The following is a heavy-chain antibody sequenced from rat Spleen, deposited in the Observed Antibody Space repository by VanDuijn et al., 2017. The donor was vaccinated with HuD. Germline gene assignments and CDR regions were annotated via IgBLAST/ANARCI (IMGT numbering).Heavy chain of an antibody. D-gene: IGHD1-4*01. CDR1: GFTFSTTW. CDR3: ATAGTRVSRFAY. V-gene: IGHV6-6*01. CDR2: IKAKSNNYAT. Sequence: EVQVLESGGGLVQPGNSLKLSCATSGFTFSTTWMYWYRQFPEKRLEWVARIKAKSNNYATDYTESVKGRFTISRDDSKSSIYLQMNNLKEEDTAIYYCATAGTRVSRFAYWGQGTLVTVSS. J-gene: IGHJ3*01.